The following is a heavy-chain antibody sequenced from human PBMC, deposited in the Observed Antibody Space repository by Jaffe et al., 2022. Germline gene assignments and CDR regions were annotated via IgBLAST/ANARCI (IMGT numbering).Heavy chain of an antibody. CDR1: GFTFSDYY. Sequence: QVQLVESGGGLVKPGGSLRLSCAASGFTFSDYYMSWIRQAPGKGLEWVSYISSSGSTIYYADSVKGRFTISRDNAKNSLYLQMNSLRAEDTAVYYCAIARDDFWSGWAARGGLDYWGQGTLVTVSS. CDR2: ISSSGSTI. J-gene: IGHJ4*02. D-gene: IGHD3-3*01. CDR3: AIARDDFWSGWAARGGLDY. V-gene: IGHV3-11*01.